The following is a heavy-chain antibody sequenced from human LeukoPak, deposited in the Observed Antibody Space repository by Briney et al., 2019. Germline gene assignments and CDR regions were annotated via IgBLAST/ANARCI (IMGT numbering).Heavy chain of an antibody. CDR3: ARVAVAGTFFYFDY. CDR2: INWNGGST. Sequence: GGSLRLSCAASGFTFDDYGMSWVRPAPGKGLEWVSGINWNGGSTGYADSVKGRFTISRDNAKNSLYLQMNSLRAEDTALYYCARVAVAGTFFYFDYWGQGTLVTVSS. CDR1: GFTFDDYG. J-gene: IGHJ4*02. D-gene: IGHD6-19*01. V-gene: IGHV3-20*04.